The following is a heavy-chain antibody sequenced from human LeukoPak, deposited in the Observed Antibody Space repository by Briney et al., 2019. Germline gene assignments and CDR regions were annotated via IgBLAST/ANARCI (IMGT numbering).Heavy chain of an antibody. V-gene: IGHV4-59*01. Sequence: PSETLSLTCTVSGGSISSNYRSCIRQPPGRGLEWIGYIYYSGSTNYNPSLKSRVTISVDTSKNQFSLKLSSVTAADTAVYYCARAYDYPYYYYYMDVWGKGTTVTVSS. CDR3: ARAYDYPYYYYYMDV. D-gene: IGHD3-16*01. J-gene: IGHJ6*03. CDR2: IYYSGST. CDR1: GGSISSNY.